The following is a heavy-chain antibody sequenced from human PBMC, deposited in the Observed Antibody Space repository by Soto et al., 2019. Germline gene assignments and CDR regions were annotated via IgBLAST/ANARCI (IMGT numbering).Heavy chain of an antibody. CDR3: ARHWSVVPAASEFDY. D-gene: IGHD2-2*01. Sequence: SETLSLTCTVSGGSISSYYWSWIRQPPGKGLEWIGYIYYSGSTNYNPSLKSRVTISVDTSKNQFSLKLGSVTAADTAVYYCARHWSVVPAASEFDYWGQGTLVTVSS. J-gene: IGHJ4*02. V-gene: IGHV4-59*08. CDR1: GGSISSYY. CDR2: IYYSGST.